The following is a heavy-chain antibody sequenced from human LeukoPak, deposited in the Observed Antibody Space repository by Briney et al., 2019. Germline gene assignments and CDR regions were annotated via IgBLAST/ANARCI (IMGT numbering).Heavy chain of an antibody. CDR3: ARELPRLYYDFWSGYYFDAFDI. J-gene: IGHJ3*02. V-gene: IGHV4-4*09. CDR1: GGSISSYY. CDR2: IYTSGST. D-gene: IGHD3-3*01. Sequence: SETLSLTCTVSGGSISSYYWSWIRQPPGKGLEWIGYIYTSGSTNYNPSLKSRVTISVDTSKNQFSLKLSSVTAADTAVYYCARELPRLYYDFWSGYYFDAFDIWGQGTMVTVSS.